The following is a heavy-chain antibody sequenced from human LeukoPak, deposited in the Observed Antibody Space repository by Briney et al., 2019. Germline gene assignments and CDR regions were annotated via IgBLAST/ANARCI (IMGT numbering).Heavy chain of an antibody. CDR3: ARSGYGDYGLDY. V-gene: IGHV4-34*01. J-gene: IGHJ4*02. CDR1: GGSFSGYY. Sequence: SETLSLTCAVYGGSFSGYYWSWIRQPPGKGLEWIGEINHSGSTNYNPSLKSRVTISVDRSKNQFSLKLSSVTAADTAVYYCARSGYGDYGLDYWGQGTLVTVSS. CDR2: INHSGST. D-gene: IGHD4-17*01.